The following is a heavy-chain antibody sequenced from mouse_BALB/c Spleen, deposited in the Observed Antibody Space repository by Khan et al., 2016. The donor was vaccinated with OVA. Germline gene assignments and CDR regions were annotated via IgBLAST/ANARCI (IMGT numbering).Heavy chain of an antibody. D-gene: IGHD2-2*01. CDR2: MNPNTGNT. CDR1: GYSFTPYY. J-gene: IGHJ3*01. CDR3: TRGYDFFAH. Sequence: VQLKESGPDLVKPGASVKMSSKASGYSFTPYYINGGKLSQGQSFKSIGRMNPNTGNTHSNQKFKDKALLIVDTSSSTAYMELRSLTSEDSAVYYCTRGYDFFAHWGQGTLVTVSA. V-gene: IGHV1-19*01.